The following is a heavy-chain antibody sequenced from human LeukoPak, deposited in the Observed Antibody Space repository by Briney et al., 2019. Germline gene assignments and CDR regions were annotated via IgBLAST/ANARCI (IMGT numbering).Heavy chain of an antibody. CDR2: INPNSGGT. V-gene: IGHV1-2*02. D-gene: IGHD5-12*01. Sequence: ASVKVSCKASGCTFTGYCMHWVRQAPGQGLEWMGWINPNSGGTNYAQKFQGRVTMTRDTSISTAYMELSRLRSDDTAVYYCARDWDSGYDFGDYWGQGTLVTVSS. CDR1: GCTFTGYC. J-gene: IGHJ4*02. CDR3: ARDWDSGYDFGDY.